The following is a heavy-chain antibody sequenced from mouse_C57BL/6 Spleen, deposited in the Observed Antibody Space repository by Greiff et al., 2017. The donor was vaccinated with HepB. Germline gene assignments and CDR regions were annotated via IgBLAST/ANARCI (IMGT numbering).Heavy chain of an antibody. CDR1: GFTFSSYA. J-gene: IGHJ4*01. V-gene: IGHV5-4*01. Sequence: DVQLQESGGGLVKPGGSLKLSCAASGFTFSSYAMSWVRQTPEKRLEWVATISDGGSYTYYPDNVKGRFTISRDNAKNNLYLQMSHLKSEDTAMYYCARVVYYAMDYWGQGTSVTVSS. CDR3: ARVVYYAMDY. CDR2: ISDGGSYT.